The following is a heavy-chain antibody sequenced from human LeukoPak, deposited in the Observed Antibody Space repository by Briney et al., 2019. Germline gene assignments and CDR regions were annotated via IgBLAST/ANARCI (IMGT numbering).Heavy chain of an antibody. CDR2: INTDGSTT. V-gene: IGHV3-74*01. CDR3: ARDLDYKLDY. CDR1: GFTFSSYL. Sequence: GGSLRLSCAASGFTFSSYLMHWVRQAPGKGLVWVSRINTDGSTTNYADSVKGRFTISRDNAKNTLYLQMNSLRVEDTAVYYCARDLDYKLDYWGQGTLGTVSS. J-gene: IGHJ4*02. D-gene: IGHD4/OR15-4a*01.